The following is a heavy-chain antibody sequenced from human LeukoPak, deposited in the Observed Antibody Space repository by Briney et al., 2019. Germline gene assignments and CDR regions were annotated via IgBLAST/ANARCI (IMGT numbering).Heavy chain of an antibody. Sequence: GGSLRLSCAASGFTVSSNYMSWVRQAPGKGLEWVSAISGGGDSTYYADSVKGRFTISRDNSKNTLYLQMNSLRAEDTAIYYCAKDRARGGATDFGYWGQGTLVTVSS. CDR3: AKDRARGGATDFGY. CDR2: ISGGGDST. D-gene: IGHD1-26*01. J-gene: IGHJ4*02. CDR1: GFTVSSNY. V-gene: IGHV3-23*01.